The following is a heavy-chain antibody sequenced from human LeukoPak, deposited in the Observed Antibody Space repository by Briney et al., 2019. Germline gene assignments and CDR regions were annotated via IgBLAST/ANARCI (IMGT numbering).Heavy chain of an antibody. V-gene: IGHV3-23*01. CDR1: GFTFSSYA. Sequence: GGSLRLSCAASGFTFSSYAMSWVRQAPGKGLEWVSAISGSGGSTYYADSVKGRFTISRDNSKNTLYLQMNSLRAEDTAVYYCAKESHGIHQNYYGMDVWGQGTTVTVSS. CDR3: AKESHGIHQNYYGMDV. J-gene: IGHJ6*02. D-gene: IGHD5-18*01. CDR2: ISGSGGST.